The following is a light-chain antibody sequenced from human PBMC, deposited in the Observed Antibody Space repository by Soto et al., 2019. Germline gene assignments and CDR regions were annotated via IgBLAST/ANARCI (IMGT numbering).Light chain of an antibody. Sequence: QSALTQPASVSGSPGQSITISCTGTSSDVGGYNYVSWYQQQPGKAPKLMIHDVSNRPSGVSNRFSGSKSGNTASLTISGLQAEDEADYYCSSYTRSSTLYVVFGGGTKLTVL. CDR2: DVS. V-gene: IGLV2-14*01. CDR1: SSDVGGYNY. J-gene: IGLJ2*01. CDR3: SSYTRSSTLYVV.